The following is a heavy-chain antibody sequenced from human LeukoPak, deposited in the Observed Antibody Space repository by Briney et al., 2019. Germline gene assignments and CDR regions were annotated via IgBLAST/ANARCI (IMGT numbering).Heavy chain of an antibody. Sequence: PGGSLRLSCAASGFTFSSYGMHWVRQAPGKGLEWVAFIRYDGSNKYYADSVKGRFTISRDNSKNTLYLQMNSLRAEDTAVYYCAKVHYYDSSGYPSAFDYWGQGTLVTVSS. V-gene: IGHV3-30*02. CDR1: GFTFSSYG. J-gene: IGHJ4*02. D-gene: IGHD3-22*01. CDR3: AKVHYYDSSGYPSAFDY. CDR2: IRYDGSNK.